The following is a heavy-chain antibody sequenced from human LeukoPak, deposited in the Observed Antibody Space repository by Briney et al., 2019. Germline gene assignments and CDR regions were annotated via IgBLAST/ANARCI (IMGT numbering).Heavy chain of an antibody. J-gene: IGHJ4*02. V-gene: IGHV3-23*01. CDR1: GFTFSSYA. D-gene: IGHD6-19*01. CDR3: AKGGRWLENYYFDY. Sequence: GGSVRLSCEASGFTFSSYAMSWVRQAPGKGLEWVSAISGSGGSTYYADSVKGRFTISRDNSKNTLYLQMNSLRAEDTAVYYCAKGGRWLENYYFDYWGQGTLVTVSS. CDR2: ISGSGGST.